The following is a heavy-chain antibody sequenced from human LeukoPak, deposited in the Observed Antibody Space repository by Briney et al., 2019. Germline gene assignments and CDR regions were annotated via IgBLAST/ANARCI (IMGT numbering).Heavy chain of an antibody. CDR2: ISSSGANA. Sequence: GGSLRLSCAASGFTFRDAAMTWVRQAPGKGLEWVSLISSSGANAYYADSVKGRFTISRDNAKNTLYLQMNSLRAEDTAVYYCARVGSGSYSLYYYGMDVWGQGTTVTVSS. CDR1: GFTFRDAA. D-gene: IGHD3-10*01. V-gene: IGHV3-23*01. CDR3: ARVGSGSYSLYYYGMDV. J-gene: IGHJ6*02.